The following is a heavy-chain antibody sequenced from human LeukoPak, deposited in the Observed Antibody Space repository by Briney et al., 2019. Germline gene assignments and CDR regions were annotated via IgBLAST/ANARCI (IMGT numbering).Heavy chain of an antibody. CDR2: ISSSSSYI. CDR1: GFTFSSYS. D-gene: IGHD3-9*01. J-gene: IGHJ4*02. V-gene: IGHV3-21*01. CDR3: ARFGDILTGYDY. Sequence: GGSLRLSCAASGFTFSSYSMNWVRQAPGKGLEWVSSISSSSSYIYYADSVKGRFTISRDNAKNSLYLQMNSLRAEDTAVYYCARFGDILTGYDYWGQGTLVTVSS.